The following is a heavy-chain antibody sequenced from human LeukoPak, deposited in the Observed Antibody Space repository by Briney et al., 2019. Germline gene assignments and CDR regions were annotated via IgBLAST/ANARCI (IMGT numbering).Heavy chain of an antibody. CDR1: GGSISSYY. CDR2: IYTSGST. D-gene: IGHD3-3*01. V-gene: IGHV4-4*07. J-gene: IGHJ5*02. CDR3: ARDVWVFDSYDFWSGYPKYNWFDP. Sequence: PSETLSLTCTASGGSISSYYWSWIRQPAGKGLEWIGRIYTSGSTNYNPSLKSRVTMSVDTSKNQFSLKLSSVTAADTAVYYCARDVWVFDSYDFWSGYPKYNWFDPWGQGTLVTVSS.